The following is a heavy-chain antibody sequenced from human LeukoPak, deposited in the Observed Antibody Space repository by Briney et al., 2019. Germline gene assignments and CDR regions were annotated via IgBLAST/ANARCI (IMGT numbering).Heavy chain of an antibody. CDR3: AKWSRTAVAGPLGYFDY. J-gene: IGHJ4*02. V-gene: IGHV3-23*01. D-gene: IGHD6-19*01. Sequence: PGGSLRLSCAASGFTFNSYAMSWVRQVPGKGLEWVSAISRSGGTTYSADSVKGRFTISRDNSKNTLYVQMNSLRAEDTAVYYCAKWSRTAVAGPLGYFDYWGQGTLVIVSS. CDR2: ISRSGGTT. CDR1: GFTFNSYA.